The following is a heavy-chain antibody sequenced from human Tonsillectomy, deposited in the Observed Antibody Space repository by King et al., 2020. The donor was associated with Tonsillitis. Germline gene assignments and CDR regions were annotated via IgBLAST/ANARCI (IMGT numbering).Heavy chain of an antibody. CDR3: TKDRFDFWSGSNWFDP. CDR2: ISWNSGSI. J-gene: IGHJ5*02. D-gene: IGHD3-3*01. CDR1: GFTFDDYA. V-gene: IGHV3-9*01. Sequence: GQLVQSGGGFVQPGRSLRLSCAASGFTFDDYAMYWVRQPPGKGLEWVSGISWNSGSIGYADSVKGRFTISRDNAKNSLYLQMNSLRAEDTALYYCTKDRFDFWSGSNWFDPWGQGTLVTVSS.